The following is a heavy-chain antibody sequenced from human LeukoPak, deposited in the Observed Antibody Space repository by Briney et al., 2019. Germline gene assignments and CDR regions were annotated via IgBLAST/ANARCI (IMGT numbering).Heavy chain of an antibody. CDR3: AKDIEAAAGMDV. D-gene: IGHD6-13*01. Sequence: PGGSLRLSCAASGFTFDDYTMHWVRQAPGKGLEWVSLISWDGGSTYYADSVKGRFTISRDNSKNSLYLQMNSLRTEDTALYYCAKDIEAAAGMDVWGKGTTVTVSS. J-gene: IGHJ6*03. V-gene: IGHV3-43*01. CDR1: GFTFDDYT. CDR2: ISWDGGST.